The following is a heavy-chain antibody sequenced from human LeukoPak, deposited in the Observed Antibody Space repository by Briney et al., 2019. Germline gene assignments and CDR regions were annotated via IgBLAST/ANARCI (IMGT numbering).Heavy chain of an antibody. Sequence: GGSLRLSCVASGFTFNTFGMTWVRQAPGKGREWVSGIRDSGGSTYYADPVKGRYTISRDNSKNTVYLQMNSLRAEDTAIYYCAKSMGRSGWYGGYWGQGILVTVSS. V-gene: IGHV3-23*01. CDR3: AKSMGRSGWYGGY. CDR1: GFTFNTFG. CDR2: IRDSGGST. J-gene: IGHJ4*02. D-gene: IGHD6-13*01.